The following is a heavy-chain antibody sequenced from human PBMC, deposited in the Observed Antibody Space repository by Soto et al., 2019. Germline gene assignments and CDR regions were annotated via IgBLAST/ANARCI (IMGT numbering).Heavy chain of an antibody. J-gene: IGHJ3*02. D-gene: IGHD2-8*02. CDR3: AKATATGGGAFEI. Sequence: LRLSCAVSGFICSSYDMSWVRQAPGKGLEWVSTILVGGSTHYEDSVKGRFTISRDTSKNTVYLQMNSLTAGDTAVYYCAKATATGGGAFEICGQGTMVTVSS. V-gene: IGHV3-23*01. CDR2: ILVGGST. CDR1: GFICSSYD.